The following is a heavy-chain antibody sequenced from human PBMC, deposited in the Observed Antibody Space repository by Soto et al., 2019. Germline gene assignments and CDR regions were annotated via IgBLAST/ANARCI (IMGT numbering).Heavy chain of an antibody. V-gene: IGHV4-34*01. CDR1: GGSFSGYY. J-gene: IGHJ4*02. CDR3: ARGFSGSYAY. D-gene: IGHD1-26*01. Sequence: SETLSLTCAVYGGSFSGYYWSWIRQPPGKGLEWIGEINHSGSTNYNPSLKSRVTISVDTSKNQFSLRLSSVTAADTAVYYCARGFSGSYAYWGQGTLVTVSS. CDR2: INHSGST.